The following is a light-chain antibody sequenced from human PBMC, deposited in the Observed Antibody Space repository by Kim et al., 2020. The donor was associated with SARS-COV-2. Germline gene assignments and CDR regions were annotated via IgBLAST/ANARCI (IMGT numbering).Light chain of an antibody. CDR2: DVS. V-gene: IGKV1-9*01. J-gene: IGKJ1*01. Sequence: TSIGDRVTITCRASQGISSYLAWYQQKPGKAPKLLIYDVSTLQSGVPSRFSGSGSGTEFTLTISNLQPEDFATYYCQQLNSFPRTFGPGTKVDIK. CDR1: QGISSY. CDR3: QQLNSFPRT.